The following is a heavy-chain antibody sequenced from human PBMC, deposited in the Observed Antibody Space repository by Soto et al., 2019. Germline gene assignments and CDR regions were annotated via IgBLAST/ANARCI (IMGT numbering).Heavy chain of an antibody. CDR2: IDWDDDK. J-gene: IGHJ4*02. CDR1: GFSLSTSGMC. CDR3: ARMNQGMRAVDY. Sequence: SCPTLVNPTQTLTLTCTFSGFSLSTSGMCVSWIRQPPGKALEWLALIDWDDDKYYSTSLKTRLTISKDTSKNQVVLTMTNMDPVDTATYYCARMNQGMRAVDYWGQGTLVTVSS. V-gene: IGHV2-70*01.